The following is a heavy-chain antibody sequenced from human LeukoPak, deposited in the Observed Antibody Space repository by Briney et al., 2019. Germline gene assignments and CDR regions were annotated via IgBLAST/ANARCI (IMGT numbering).Heavy chain of an antibody. CDR3: ARDLLAEGFYDSSGPERIVGAFDI. Sequence: GASVKVSCTASGYIFTYYYMHWVRQAPGQGLEWMGIINPSGGSTSSAQKFQGRITMTRDTSTSTIYMELSSLRSEDTAVYYCARDLLAEGFYDSSGPERIVGAFDIWGQGTMVTVSS. D-gene: IGHD3-22*01. CDR2: INPSGGST. J-gene: IGHJ3*02. CDR1: GYIFTYYY. V-gene: IGHV1-46*01.